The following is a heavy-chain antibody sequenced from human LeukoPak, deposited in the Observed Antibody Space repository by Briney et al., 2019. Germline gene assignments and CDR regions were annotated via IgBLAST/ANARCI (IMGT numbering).Heavy chain of an antibody. J-gene: IGHJ4*02. CDR1: GFTFSPYS. V-gene: IGHV3-21*04. D-gene: IGHD5-12*01. Sequence: GGSLRLSCAASGFTFSPYSMNWVRQAPGKGLEWVSSISSSSSYIYYADSVKGRFTISRDNAKDSLYLQMNSLRAEDTAVYYCARDPGSGYEEHFDYWGQGTLVTVSS. CDR3: ARDPGSGYEEHFDY. CDR2: ISSSSSYI.